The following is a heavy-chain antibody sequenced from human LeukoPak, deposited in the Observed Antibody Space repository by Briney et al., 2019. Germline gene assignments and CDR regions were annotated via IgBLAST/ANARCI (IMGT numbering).Heavy chain of an antibody. Sequence: GGSLRFSCAASGFTFSYYSVNWVRQAPGKGLEWVSYISSSSSTIYYADSVKGRFTISRDNAKNSLYLQMNSLRAEDTAVYYCARGPRGYDSSGYPEFFQHWGQGTLVTVSS. CDR2: ISSSSSTI. J-gene: IGHJ1*01. V-gene: IGHV3-48*01. CDR3: ARGPRGYDSSGYPEFFQH. CDR1: GFTFSYYS. D-gene: IGHD3-22*01.